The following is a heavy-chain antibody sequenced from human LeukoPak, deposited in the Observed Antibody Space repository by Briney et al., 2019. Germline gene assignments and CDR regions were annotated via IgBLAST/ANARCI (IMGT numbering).Heavy chain of an antibody. D-gene: IGHD2-2*01. V-gene: IGHV1-18*01. CDR3: ARIFRDIVVVPAAIDYYYGMDV. Sequence: ASVKVSCKASGYTFTSYGISWVRQAPGQGLEWMGWISAYNGNTNYAQKLQGRVTMTTGTSTSTAYMELRGLRSDDTAVYYCARIFRDIVVVPAAIDYYYGMDVWGQGTTVTVSS. CDR1: GYTFTSYG. CDR2: ISAYNGNT. J-gene: IGHJ6*02.